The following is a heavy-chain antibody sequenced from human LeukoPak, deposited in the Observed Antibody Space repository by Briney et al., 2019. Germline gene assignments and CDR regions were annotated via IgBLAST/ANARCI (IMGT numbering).Heavy chain of an antibody. CDR3: ARSPVDYSSSDHVFDV. V-gene: IGHV4-59*01. D-gene: IGHD3-22*01. CDR2: IYYSGSP. J-gene: IGHJ3*01. CDR1: GGSIHSYY. Sequence: PSETLSLTCTVSGGSIHSYYWSWIRQPPGKGLEGIGDIYYSGSPDYIPSLKRRVTISVATSKTQCSLKMSSVTPADPAVYYCARSPVDYSSSDHVFDVWGPGTMVTVSS.